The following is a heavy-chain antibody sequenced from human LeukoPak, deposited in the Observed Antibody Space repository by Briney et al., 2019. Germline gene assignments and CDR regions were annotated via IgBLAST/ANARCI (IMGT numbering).Heavy chain of an antibody. D-gene: IGHD2-15*01. V-gene: IGHV3-15*01. J-gene: IGHJ4*01. CDR1: GFTFSNAW. CDR2: IKSKTDGGTT. Sequence: PGGSLRLSCAASGFTFSNAWMSWVRQAPGKGLEWVGRIKSKTDGGTTDYAAPVKGRFTISRDDSKNTLYLQMNSLKTEDTAVYYCTTGSRGGGSCYEMCVYWGQEPWSPSPQ. CDR3: TTGSRGGGSCYEMCVY.